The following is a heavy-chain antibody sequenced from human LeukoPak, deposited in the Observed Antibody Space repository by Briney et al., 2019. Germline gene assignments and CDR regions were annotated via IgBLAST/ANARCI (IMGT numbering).Heavy chain of an antibody. CDR2: IYYSGST. CDR1: GGSISSYY. CDR3: ARARIAVADFDY. Sequence: SETLSLTCTVSGGSISSYYWSWIRQPPGKGLEWIGYIYYSGSTNYNPSLKNRVTISVDTSKNQFSLKLSSVTAADTAVYYCARARIAVADFDYWGQGTLVTVSS. D-gene: IGHD6-19*01. J-gene: IGHJ4*02. V-gene: IGHV4-59*01.